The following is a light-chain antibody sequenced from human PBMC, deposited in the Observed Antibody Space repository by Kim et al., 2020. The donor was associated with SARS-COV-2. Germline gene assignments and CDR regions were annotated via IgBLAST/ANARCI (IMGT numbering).Light chain of an antibody. Sequence: SPGERATLSFRASQSASSNCLAWYQHRPGQAPRLLIYGAYSRATGIPDRFSGSGSGTDFTLTISRLEPADFAVYYCQQYESSPFIFGQGTKLAI. CDR2: GAY. CDR3: QQYESSPFI. CDR1: QSASSNC. V-gene: IGKV3-20*01. J-gene: IGKJ2*01.